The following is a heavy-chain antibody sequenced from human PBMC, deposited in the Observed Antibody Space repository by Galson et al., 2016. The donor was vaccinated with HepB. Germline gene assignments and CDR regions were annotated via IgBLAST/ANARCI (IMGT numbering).Heavy chain of an antibody. J-gene: IGHJ4*02. V-gene: IGHV1-69*06. CDR3: AREEWEAVGTAGGHYLDF. CDR2: VIPIFGTA. Sequence: SVKVSCKASGSIFSNYAISWVRQAPGQGLEWMGGVIPIFGTANYAQKFQGRVTLTADKSTGTAYMEVSSLRSDDTAVYYCAREEWEAVGTAGGHYLDFWGQGTLVTVSS. CDR1: GSIFSNYA. D-gene: IGHD1-26*01.